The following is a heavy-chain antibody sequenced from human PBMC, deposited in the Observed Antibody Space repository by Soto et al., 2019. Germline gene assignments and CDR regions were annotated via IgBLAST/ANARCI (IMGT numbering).Heavy chain of an antibody. CDR1: GASINSAGYY. CDR3: ARVQILFGIINVFDY. CDR2: IYYSGRT. V-gene: IGHV4-31*03. Sequence: SETLSLTCNVSGASINSAGYYWSWIRQHPGKGLEWIGYIYYSGRTYYNPSLESRVSISRDTSKSQFSLKLSSVTAADTAVYYCARVQILFGIINVFDYWGQGTLVTVSS. J-gene: IGHJ4*02. D-gene: IGHD3-3*01.